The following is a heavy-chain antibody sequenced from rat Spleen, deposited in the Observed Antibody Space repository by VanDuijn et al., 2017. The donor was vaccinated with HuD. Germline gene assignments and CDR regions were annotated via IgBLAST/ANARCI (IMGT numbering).Heavy chain of an antibody. CDR1: GFTFSDYY. V-gene: IGHV5-22*01. D-gene: IGHD1-7*01. CDR3: ARHVAHTMGTDWYFDF. Sequence: EVQLVESDGGLVQPGRSLKLSCAASGFTFSDYYMAWVRQAPKKGLEWVASISYEGSSTYYGDSVKGRFTISRDNAKSTLYLQMNSLRSEDTATYYCARHVAHTMGTDWYFDFWGPGTMVTVSS. CDR2: ISYEGSST. J-gene: IGHJ1*01.